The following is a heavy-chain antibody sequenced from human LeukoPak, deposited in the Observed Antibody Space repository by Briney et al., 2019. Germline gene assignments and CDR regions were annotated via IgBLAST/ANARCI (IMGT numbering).Heavy chain of an antibody. V-gene: IGHV3-33*01. CDR2: IWYDGSNK. Sequence: GGSLRLSCAASGFTFSSYGMHWVRKAPGKGLEWVAVIWYDGSNKYYADSVKGRFTISRDNSKNTLYLQMNSLRAEDTAVYYCARGTVAVNLDYWGQGTLVTVSS. J-gene: IGHJ4*02. CDR1: GFTFSSYG. CDR3: ARGTVAVNLDY. D-gene: IGHD6-19*01.